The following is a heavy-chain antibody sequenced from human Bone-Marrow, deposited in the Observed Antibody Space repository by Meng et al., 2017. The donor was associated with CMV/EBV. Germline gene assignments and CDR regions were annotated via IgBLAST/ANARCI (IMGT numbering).Heavy chain of an antibody. CDR2: IYSGGST. D-gene: IGHD3-22*01. CDR1: GFTVSSNY. CDR3: ARTPAPPVVISYYYGMDV. J-gene: IGHJ6*02. V-gene: IGHV3-53*01. Sequence: GESLKISCAASGFTVSSNYMSWVRQAPGKGLEWVSVIYSGGSTYYADSVKGRFTISRDNSKNTLYLQMNSLRAEDTAVYYCARTPAPPVVISYYYGMDVRGQGTTVTVSS.